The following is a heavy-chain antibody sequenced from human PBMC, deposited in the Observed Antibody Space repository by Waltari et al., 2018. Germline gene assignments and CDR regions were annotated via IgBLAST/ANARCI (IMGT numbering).Heavy chain of an antibody. CDR3: ARDKYAYGMDV. CDR1: GFTVSSTY. Sequence: EVQLVASGGGLIKPGGSLRLSCAASGFTVSSTYMSWVRQAPGKGLEWVSVIYSGGSTYYADSVKGRFTISRDNSKNTLYLQMNSLRAEDTAVYYCARDKYAYGMDVWGQGTTVTVSS. CDR2: IYSGGST. J-gene: IGHJ6*02. V-gene: IGHV3-53*01.